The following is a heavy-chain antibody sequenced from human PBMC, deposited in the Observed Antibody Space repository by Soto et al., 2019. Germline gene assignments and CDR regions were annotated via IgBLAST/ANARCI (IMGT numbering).Heavy chain of an antibody. CDR3: ARAMDTAMASKDNWFDP. CDR1: GFTFRSYA. J-gene: IGHJ5*02. Sequence: QVQLVESGGGVVQPGRSLRLSCAASGFTFRSYAMLWVRQAPGKGLEWVAVISYDENNRYYTDSVKGRFTISRDNSKNTLYLQVNSLRAEDTAVYYCARAMDTAMASKDNWFDPWGQGTLVTVSS. V-gene: IGHV3-30-3*01. D-gene: IGHD5-18*01. CDR2: ISYDENNR.